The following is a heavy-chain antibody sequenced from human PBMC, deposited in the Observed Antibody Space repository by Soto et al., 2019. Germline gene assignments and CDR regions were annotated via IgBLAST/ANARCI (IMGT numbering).Heavy chain of an antibody. CDR2: FSVYNGNT. CDR3: VWSCTGGSCSDY. CDR1: GNPFISYA. D-gene: IGHD2-15*01. Sequence: QVRLVQSGAELKKPGASVKVSCKASGNPFISYAISWVRQAPGQGLEWMGRFSVYNGNTIYAQKFHDRLTVTTDTPPTTSFMELRSLPSDDTAVYYCVWSCTGGSCSDYWGQGTLVTVSS. J-gene: IGHJ4*02. V-gene: IGHV1-18*04.